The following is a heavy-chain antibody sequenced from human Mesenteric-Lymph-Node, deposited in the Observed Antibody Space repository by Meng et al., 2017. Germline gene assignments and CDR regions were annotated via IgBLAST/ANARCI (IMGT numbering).Heavy chain of an antibody. J-gene: IGHJ4*02. V-gene: IGHV3-21*01. CDR1: GFTFSSYS. CDR2: ISSSSSYI. D-gene: IGHD6-19*01. Sequence: GESLKISCAASGFTFSSYSMNWVRQAPGKGLEWVSSISSSSSYIYYADSVKGRFTISRDNAKNSLYLQMNSLRAEDTAVYYCAREGIAVAGGSYYFDDWGQGTLVTVSS. CDR3: AREGIAVAGGSYYFDD.